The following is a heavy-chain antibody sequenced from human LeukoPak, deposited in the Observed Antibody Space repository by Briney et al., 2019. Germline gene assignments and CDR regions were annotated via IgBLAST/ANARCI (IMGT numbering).Heavy chain of an antibody. V-gene: IGHV3-48*01. CDR3: AKYIFSYGAGSYLAH. J-gene: IGHJ4*02. CDR1: GFTFSSYS. Sequence: GGSLRLSCAASGFTFSSYSMNWVRQAPGKGLEWVSHISSSSSTIYYADSVKGRFTVSRDNSKNTVYLHMNSLRAEDTAVYYCAKYIFSYGAGSYLAHWGQGTLVTVSS. D-gene: IGHD3-10*01. CDR2: ISSSSSTI.